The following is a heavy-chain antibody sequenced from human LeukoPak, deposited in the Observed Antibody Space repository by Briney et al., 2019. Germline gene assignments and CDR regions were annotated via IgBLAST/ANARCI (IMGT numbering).Heavy chain of an antibody. CDR2: IYYSGNT. J-gene: IGHJ4*02. CDR1: GGSISSSSYY. Sequence: SETLSLTCTVSGGSISSSSYYWGWIRQPPGKGLEWIGSIYYSGNTHYNPSLKSRVTISVDTSKNQLSLKLTSVTAADTAVYYCASQVPSYYFDSSGYLDYWGQGTLVTVSS. D-gene: IGHD3-22*01. V-gene: IGHV4-39*01. CDR3: ASQVPSYYFDSSGYLDY.